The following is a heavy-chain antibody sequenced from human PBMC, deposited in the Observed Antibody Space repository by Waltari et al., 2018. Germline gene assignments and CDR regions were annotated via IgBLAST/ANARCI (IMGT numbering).Heavy chain of an antibody. J-gene: IGHJ4*02. Sequence: QVQVVDSGGDVVQPGGSLRLSCAASGFTFSLHDMQWVRQAPGRGLEWVAFIRNDGGNAYYADSAKGRFTISRDNSKNMVYLQMNSLRPEDTAMYFCIKGGTSFDWWGQGTLVTVSS. D-gene: IGHD1-26*01. CDR3: IKGGTSFDW. CDR1: GFTFSLHD. V-gene: IGHV3-30*02. CDR2: IRNDGGNA.